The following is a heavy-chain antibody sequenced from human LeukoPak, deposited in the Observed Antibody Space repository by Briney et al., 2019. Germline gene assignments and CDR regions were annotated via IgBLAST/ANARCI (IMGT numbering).Heavy chain of an antibody. V-gene: IGHV1-8*01. Sequence: ASVKVSCKASGYTFTSYDINWVRQATGQGLEWMGWMNPNSGNTGYAQKFQGRVTMTRNTSISTAYMELSSLRSDDTAVYYCARVLSVDYYDSSGSPGGYWGQGTLVTVSS. D-gene: IGHD3-22*01. J-gene: IGHJ4*02. CDR3: ARVLSVDYYDSSGSPGGY. CDR1: GYTFTSYD. CDR2: MNPNSGNT.